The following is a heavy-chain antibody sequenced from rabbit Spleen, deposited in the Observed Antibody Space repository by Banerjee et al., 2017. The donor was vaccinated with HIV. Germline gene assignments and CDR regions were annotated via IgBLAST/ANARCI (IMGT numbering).Heavy chain of an antibody. CDR1: GVSFSVSSY. J-gene: IGHJ6*01. CDR2: IDAGSSDFT. Sequence: QSLEESGGDLVKPGASLTLTCTASGVSFSVSSYMCWVRQAPGKGPEWIACIDAGSSDFTYFASWAKGRFTISKTSSTTVTLQMTSLTAADTATYFCARDTSSSFSSYGMDLWGQGTLVTVS. CDR3: ARDTSSSFSSYGMDL. V-gene: IGHV1S40*01. D-gene: IGHD1-1*01.